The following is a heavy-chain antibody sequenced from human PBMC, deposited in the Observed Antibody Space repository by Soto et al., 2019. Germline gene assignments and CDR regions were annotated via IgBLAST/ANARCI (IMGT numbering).Heavy chain of an antibody. CDR2: IYYSGST. CDR1: GGSIRSYY. D-gene: IGHD4-17*01. V-gene: IGHV4-59*08. Sequence: SETLSLTCTVSGGSIRSYYWSWVRQPPGKGLEWIGHIYYSGSTNYNPSLKSRVTISVDTSKNQFSLKLSSVTAADTAVYYCARHPRGDGPYYWGQGTLVTVSS. J-gene: IGHJ4*02. CDR3: ARHPRGDGPYY.